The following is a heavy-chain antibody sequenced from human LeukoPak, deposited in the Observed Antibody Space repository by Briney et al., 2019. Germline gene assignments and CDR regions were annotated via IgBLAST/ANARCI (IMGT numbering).Heavy chain of an antibody. CDR3: ARDVPHNWFDT. J-gene: IGHJ5*02. CDR2: INHSGST. CDR1: GGSFSGYY. V-gene: IGHV4-34*01. Sequence: SETLSLTCAVYGGSFSGYYWSWIRQPPGKGLEWIGEINHSGSTSYNPSLKSRITISVDTSKNQFSLKLNSVTAADTAVYYCARDVPHNWFDTWGQGTLVTVSS.